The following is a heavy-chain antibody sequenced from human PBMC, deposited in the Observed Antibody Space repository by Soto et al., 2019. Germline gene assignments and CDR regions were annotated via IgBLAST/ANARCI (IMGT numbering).Heavy chain of an antibody. V-gene: IGHV3-66*01. J-gene: IGHJ6*02. Sequence: GGSLRLSCAASGFTVSNNYMSWVRQAPGKGLEWVSVIYSGGSTYYADSVKGRFTLSRDSSKNTLHLQMNSLRAEDTAVYYCVRVNSYYYGMDVWGQGT. CDR3: VRVNSYYYGMDV. CDR2: IYSGGST. CDR1: GFTVSNNY.